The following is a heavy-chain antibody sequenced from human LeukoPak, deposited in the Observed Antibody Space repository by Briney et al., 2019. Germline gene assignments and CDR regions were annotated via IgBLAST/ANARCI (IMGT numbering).Heavy chain of an antibody. Sequence: PSETLSLTCAVYGGSFSGYYWSWIRQPPGKGLEWIGEINHSGSTNYNPSLKSRVTISVDTSKNQFSLKLSSVTAADTAVYYCARGDCKRDIVVVPATIFDYWGQGTLVTVSS. J-gene: IGHJ4*02. V-gene: IGHV4-34*01. D-gene: IGHD2-2*01. CDR2: INHSGST. CDR1: GGSFSGYY. CDR3: ARGDCKRDIVVVPATIFDY.